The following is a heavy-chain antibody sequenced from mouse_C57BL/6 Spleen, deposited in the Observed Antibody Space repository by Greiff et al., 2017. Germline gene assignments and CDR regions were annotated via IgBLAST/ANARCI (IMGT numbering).Heavy chain of an antibody. V-gene: IGHV1-80*01. J-gene: IGHJ1*03. CDR1: GYAFSSYW. D-gene: IGHD1-1*01. Sequence: QVQLQQSGAELMKPGASVKLSCKATGYAFSSYWMNWVKQRPGKGLEWFGQIYPGDGDTNYNGKFKGKATLTADKSSSTAYMQLSSLTSEDSAVYFCARDYGSSPWYFDVWGTGTTVTVSS. CDR2: IYPGDGDT. CDR3: ARDYGSSPWYFDV.